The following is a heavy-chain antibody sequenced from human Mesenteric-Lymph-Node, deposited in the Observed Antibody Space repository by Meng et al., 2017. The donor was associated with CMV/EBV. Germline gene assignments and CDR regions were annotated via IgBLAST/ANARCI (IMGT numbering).Heavy chain of an antibody. D-gene: IGHD2-15*01. J-gene: IGHJ3*02. V-gene: IGHV3-23*01. CDR3: AKSKSDYSNDAFDI. CDR2: ISPSGGST. Sequence: GGSLRFSCAASGFTFSSYSMSWVRQAPGKGLEWVSGISPSGGSTYYVDSVKGRFTISRDKSKSTMYLQMNSLRAEDTALYYCAKSKSDYSNDAFDIWGQGTMVTVSS. CDR1: GFTFSSYS.